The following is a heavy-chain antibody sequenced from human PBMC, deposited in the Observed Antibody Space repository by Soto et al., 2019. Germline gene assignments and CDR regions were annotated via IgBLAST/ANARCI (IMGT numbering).Heavy chain of an antibody. CDR1: GFTFSSYG. V-gene: IGHV3-33*01. J-gene: IGHJ6*02. Sequence: PGGSLRLSCAASGFTFSSYGMHWVRQAPGKGLEWVAVIWYDGSNKYYADSVKGRFTISRDNSKNTLYLQMNSLRAEDTAVYYCARDHSNYEEWNGMDVWGQGTTVTVSS. D-gene: IGHD4-4*01. CDR3: ARDHSNYEEWNGMDV. CDR2: IWYDGSNK.